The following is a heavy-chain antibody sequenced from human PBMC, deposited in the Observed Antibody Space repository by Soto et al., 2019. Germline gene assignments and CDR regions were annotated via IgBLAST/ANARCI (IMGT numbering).Heavy chain of an antibody. CDR2: IYYSGST. Sequence: SETLSLTCTVSGGSISSGGYYWSWIRQHPGKGLEWIGYIYYSGSTYYNPSLKSRVTISVDTSKNQFSLKLSSVTAADTAVYYCARVPLRLFGELLYFAYWGQGALVTVSS. V-gene: IGHV4-31*03. CDR3: ARVPLRLFGELLYFAY. D-gene: IGHD3-10*01. J-gene: IGHJ4*02. CDR1: GGSISSGGYY.